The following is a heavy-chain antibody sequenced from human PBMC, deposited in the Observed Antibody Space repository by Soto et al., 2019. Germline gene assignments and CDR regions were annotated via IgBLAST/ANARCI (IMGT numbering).Heavy chain of an antibody. CDR3: AKDIRGYIPAYGMGV. D-gene: IGHD6-13*01. CDR2: ISWNSGSI. J-gene: IGHJ6*02. V-gene: IGHV3-9*03. CDR1: GFTFDDYA. Sequence: EVQLVESGGGLVQPGRSLRLSCAASGFTFDDYAMHWVRQAPGKGLEWVSGISWNSGSIGYADSVKGRFTISRDNAKNSLYLQMNSLRAEDMALYYCAKDIRGYIPAYGMGVWGQGTTVTVSS.